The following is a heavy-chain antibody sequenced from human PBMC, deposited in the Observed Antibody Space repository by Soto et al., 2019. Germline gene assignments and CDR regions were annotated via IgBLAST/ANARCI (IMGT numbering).Heavy chain of an antibody. CDR2: ISGGAGTT. CDR1: GFTFSSYG. J-gene: IGHJ4*02. CDR3: ARGGAGHPDY. V-gene: IGHV3-48*02. Sequence: EVQLVNSGGGLVQPGGSLRLSCAASGFTFSSYGMNWVRQAPGKGLEWVSYISGGAGTTNYADSVKGRFTISRDNAKSSLYLQLYSLRDDDTAVYYCARGGAGHPDYWGQGTLVIVSS. D-gene: IGHD6-13*01.